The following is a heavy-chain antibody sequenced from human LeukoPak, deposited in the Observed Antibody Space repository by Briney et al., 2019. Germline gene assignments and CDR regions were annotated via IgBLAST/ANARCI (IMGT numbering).Heavy chain of an antibody. J-gene: IGHJ5*02. CDR1: GDSISSTGYY. V-gene: IGHV4-39*01. CDR3: ARHEHSASFYGLSWFDP. Sequence: SETLSLTCTVSGDSISSTGYYWGWIRQPPGKGLEWIASMYHSGSTYYNPSLKSRVTISVDTSKNQLSLKLSPVTAADTSIYYCARHEHSASFYGLSWFDPWGQGTLVTVSS. D-gene: IGHD4-17*01. CDR2: MYHSGST.